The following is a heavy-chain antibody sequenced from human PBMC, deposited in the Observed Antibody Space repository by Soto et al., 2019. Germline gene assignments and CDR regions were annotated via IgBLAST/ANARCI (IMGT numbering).Heavy chain of an antibody. Sequence: GGSLRLSCAASGFTFSSYAMSWVRQAPGKGLEWVSAISGSGGSTYYADSVKGRFTISRDNSKNTLYLQMNSLRAEDTAVYYCAKDLRGYDCWSGYCAEYFQHWGQGTLVTVSS. D-gene: IGHD3-3*01. CDR3: AKDLRGYDCWSGYCAEYFQH. CDR1: GFTFSSYA. J-gene: IGHJ1*01. CDR2: ISGSGGST. V-gene: IGHV3-23*01.